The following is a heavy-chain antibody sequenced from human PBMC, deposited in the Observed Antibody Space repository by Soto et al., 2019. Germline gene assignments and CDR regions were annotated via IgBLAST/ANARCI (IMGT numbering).Heavy chain of an antibody. Sequence: PSETLSLTCTVSGGSISRYYWSWIRQPPGKGLEWIGYIYYSGSTNYNPSLKSRVTISVDTSKNQFSLKLSSVTAADTAVYYCARVWWFGELLYYGMDVWGQGTTVTVSS. CDR1: GGSISRYY. J-gene: IGHJ6*02. D-gene: IGHD3-10*01. CDR3: ARVWWFGELLYYGMDV. CDR2: IYYSGST. V-gene: IGHV4-59*01.